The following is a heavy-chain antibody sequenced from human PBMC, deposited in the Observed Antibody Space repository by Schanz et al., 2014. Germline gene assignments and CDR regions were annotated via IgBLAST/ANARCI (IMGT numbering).Heavy chain of an antibody. J-gene: IGHJ3*01. V-gene: IGHV3-66*01. CDR3: ARDGGRDGYNLAFDV. CDR2: IYGGGIT. D-gene: IGHD5-12*01. Sequence: EVQLLESGGGLVQPGGSLRLSCEASGFTFSSFAMSWVRQAPGKGLEWVSVIYGGGITYYADSVKGRFTISRDSSRNTLYLQMNSLRAEDTAVYFCARDGGRDGYNLAFDVWGQGTLVTVSS. CDR1: GFTFSSFA.